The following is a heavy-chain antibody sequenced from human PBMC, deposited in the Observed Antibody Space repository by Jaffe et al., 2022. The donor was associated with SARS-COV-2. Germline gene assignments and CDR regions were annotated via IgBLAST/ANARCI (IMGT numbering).Heavy chain of an antibody. CDR3: ARDTVAGTTYYYYYYMDV. V-gene: IGHV3-30*04. J-gene: IGHJ6*03. CDR1: GFTFSSYA. CDR2: ISYDGSNK. D-gene: IGHD6-19*01. Sequence: QVQLVESGGGVVQPGRSLRLSCAASGFTFSSYAMHWVRQAPGKGLEWVAVISYDGSNKYYADSVKGRFTISRDNSKNTLYLQMNSLRAEDTAVYYCARDTVAGTTYYYYYYMDVWGKGTTVTVSS.